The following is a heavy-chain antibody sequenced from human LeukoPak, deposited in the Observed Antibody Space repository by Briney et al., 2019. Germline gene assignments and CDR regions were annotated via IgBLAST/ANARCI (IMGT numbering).Heavy chain of an antibody. D-gene: IGHD3-16*02. Sequence: SETLSLTCTVSGGSISSYYWSWIRQPPGKGLEWIGYIYYSGSTNYNPSLKSRVTISVDTSKNQFSLKLSSVPAADTAVYYCARAIMITFGGVIGTGGYYFDYWGQGTLVTVSS. CDR3: ARAIMITFGGVIGTGGYYFDY. CDR1: GGSISSYY. V-gene: IGHV4-59*01. J-gene: IGHJ4*02. CDR2: IYYSGST.